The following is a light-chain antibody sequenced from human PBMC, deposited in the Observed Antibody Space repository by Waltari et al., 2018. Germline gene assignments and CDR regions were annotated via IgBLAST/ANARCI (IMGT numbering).Light chain of an antibody. CDR2: DVT. Sequence: QSALTQPASVSGSPGQSITISCTRTSGYVGPYNFVSWYQQHPGKAPKLMIYDVTNRPSGISNRFSGSKSGNTASLTISGLQAEDEADYYCSSYTSSSTRVFGGGTKLTVL. CDR3: SSYTSSSTRV. V-gene: IGLV2-14*03. J-gene: IGLJ3*02. CDR1: SGYVGPYNF.